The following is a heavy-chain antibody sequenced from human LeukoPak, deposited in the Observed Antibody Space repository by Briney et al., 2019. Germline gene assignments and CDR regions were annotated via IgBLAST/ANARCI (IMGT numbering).Heavy chain of an antibody. CDR2: IYTSGST. CDR3: ARASVVPAAMDYYYYMDV. J-gene: IGHJ6*03. CDR1: GGSFSSGSYY. V-gene: IGHV4-61*02. D-gene: IGHD2-2*01. Sequence: SETLSLTCTVSGGSFSSGSYYWSWIRQPAGKGLEWIGRIYTSGSTNYNPSLKSRVTISVDTSKNQFSLKLSSVTAADTAVYYCARASVVPAAMDYYYYMDVWGKGTTVTVSS.